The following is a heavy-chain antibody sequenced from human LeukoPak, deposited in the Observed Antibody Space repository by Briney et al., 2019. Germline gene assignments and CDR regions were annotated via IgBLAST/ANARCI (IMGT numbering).Heavy chain of an antibody. Sequence: SETLSLTCTVSGGSISSYYWSWIRQPPGKGLEWIGYIYTSGSTNYNPSLKSRVTISVDTSKNQFSLKLSSVTAAHTAVYYCARQSSTSLYNWFDPWGQGNLVTVSS. D-gene: IGHD2-2*01. CDR3: ARQSSTSLYNWFDP. V-gene: IGHV4-4*09. CDR2: IYTSGST. J-gene: IGHJ5*02. CDR1: GGSISSYY.